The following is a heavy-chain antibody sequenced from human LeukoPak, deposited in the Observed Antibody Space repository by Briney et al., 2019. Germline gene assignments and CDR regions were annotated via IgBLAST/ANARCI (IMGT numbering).Heavy chain of an antibody. CDR2: IYSGGST. CDR3: ARNKPLDY. Sequence: GGSLRLSCAASGFTFSGYWMHWVRQSPGKGLVWVSVIYSGGSTYYADSVKGRFTISRHNSKNTLYLQMNSLRAEDTAVYYCARNKPLDYWGQGTLVSVSS. CDR1: GFTFSGYW. D-gene: IGHD1/OR15-1a*01. V-gene: IGHV3-53*04. J-gene: IGHJ4*02.